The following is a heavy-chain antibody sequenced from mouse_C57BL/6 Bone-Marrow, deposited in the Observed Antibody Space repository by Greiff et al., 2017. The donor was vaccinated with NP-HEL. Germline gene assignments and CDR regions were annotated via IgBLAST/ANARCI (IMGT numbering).Heavy chain of an antibody. D-gene: IGHD1-1*01. Sequence: EVQLQQSGPELVKPGASVKIPCKASGYTFTDYNMDWVKQSHGKSLEWIGDINPNNGGTIYNQKFKGKATLPVDKSSSTAYMELRSLTSEDTAVYYCARKDATYGSSYWFAYWGQGTLVTVSA. J-gene: IGHJ3*01. V-gene: IGHV1-18*01. CDR2: INPNNGGT. CDR3: ARKDATYGSSYWFAY. CDR1: GYTFTDYN.